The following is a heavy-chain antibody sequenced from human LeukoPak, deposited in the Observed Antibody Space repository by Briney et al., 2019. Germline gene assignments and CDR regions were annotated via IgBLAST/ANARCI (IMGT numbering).Heavy chain of an antibody. CDR2: IIPIFGTA. CDR3: ARGPSYDSSGYFDY. J-gene: IGHJ4*02. CDR1: GGTFSSYA. D-gene: IGHD3-22*01. V-gene: IGHV1-69*13. Sequence: SVKVSCKASGGTFSSYAISWVRQAPGQGLEWMGGIIPIFGTADYAQKFQGRVTITADESTSTAYMELSSLRSEDTAVYYCARGPSYDSSGYFDYWGQGTLVTVSS.